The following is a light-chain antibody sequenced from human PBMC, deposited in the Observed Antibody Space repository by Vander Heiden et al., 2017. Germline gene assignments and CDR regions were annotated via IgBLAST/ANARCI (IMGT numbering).Light chain of an antibody. CDR2: DAS. CDR1: QSVSSY. J-gene: IGKJ5*01. Sequence: EIVLIQSPATLSVSPGERATLSCRASQSVSSYLAWYQQKPGQAPRLLIYDASNRATGITARFSGSGSGTDFTLTISSLETEDFAVYYCRQRGNWVPFGQGTRLEIK. V-gene: IGKV3-11*01. CDR3: RQRGNWVP.